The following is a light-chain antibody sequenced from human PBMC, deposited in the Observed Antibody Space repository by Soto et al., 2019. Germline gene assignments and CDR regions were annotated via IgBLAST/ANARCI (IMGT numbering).Light chain of an antibody. CDR2: EAS. V-gene: IGLV2-23*01. CDR3: CSYVGSNNYV. CDR1: SSDVGSYNF. J-gene: IGLJ1*01. Sequence: QSALTQPASVSGSPGQSITISCTGTSSDVGSYNFVSWYQQHPGKAPALMIYEASKRPSGVSNRFSGSKSGNTASLTISGLQAEDEADYFCCSYVGSNNYVFGTGTNLTVL.